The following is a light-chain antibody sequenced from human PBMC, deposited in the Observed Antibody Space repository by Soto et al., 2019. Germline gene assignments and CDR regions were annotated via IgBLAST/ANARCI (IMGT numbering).Light chain of an antibody. CDR3: LQYDSLPWT. Sequence: DIQMTQSPSSVSASVGDRVTITCRASQGISSWLAWYQQKPGKAPQLLIYAASNLQGGVPSRFSGSGSGTDFTLTITSLQPDDFATYYCLQYDSLPWTFGQGTKVEIK. J-gene: IGKJ1*01. V-gene: IGKV1-12*01. CDR1: QGISSW. CDR2: AAS.